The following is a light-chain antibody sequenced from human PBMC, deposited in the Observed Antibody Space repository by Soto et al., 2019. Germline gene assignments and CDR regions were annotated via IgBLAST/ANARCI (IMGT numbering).Light chain of an antibody. J-gene: IGKJ4*01. CDR2: GAS. CDR3: QQLNSYLSLT. CDR1: QGIN. Sequence: QLTQSPSSLSASVGDRVTITCRASQGINIAWYQQKPGKAPKLLIYGASTLQNGVPSRFSGSGSGTDFTLTISSLQPEDFATYYCQQLNSYLSLTFGGGTKVEIK. V-gene: IGKV1-9*01.